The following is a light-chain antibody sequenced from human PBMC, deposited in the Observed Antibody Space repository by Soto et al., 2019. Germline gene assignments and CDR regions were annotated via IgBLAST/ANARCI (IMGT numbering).Light chain of an antibody. CDR2: GAS. V-gene: IGKV3-20*01. J-gene: IGKJ1*01. Sequence: EIVLTQSPGTLSLSPGERATLSCRASQSVSSSYLAWYQQKPGQAPRLLIYGASSRATGIPDRFSGSGSGTDFTLTINNLEPEDFAVYYCQQYGSSPRTFGQGTKVDIK. CDR3: QQYGSSPRT. CDR1: QSVSSSY.